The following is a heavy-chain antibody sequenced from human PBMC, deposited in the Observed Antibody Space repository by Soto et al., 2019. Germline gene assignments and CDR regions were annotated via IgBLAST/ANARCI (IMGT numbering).Heavy chain of an antibody. CDR1: GYTFTSYD. CDR2: MNPNSGNT. D-gene: IGHD2-21*02. J-gene: IGHJ4*02. Sequence: QVQLVQSGAEVKKPGASVKVSCKASGYTFTSYDINWVRQATGQGLEWMGWMNPNSGNTGYAQKFQGRVTMXTNXSXTTAYMELSSLRSEDTAVYYCARALACGGDCYNFDYWGQGTLVTVSS. V-gene: IGHV1-8*01. CDR3: ARALACGGDCYNFDY.